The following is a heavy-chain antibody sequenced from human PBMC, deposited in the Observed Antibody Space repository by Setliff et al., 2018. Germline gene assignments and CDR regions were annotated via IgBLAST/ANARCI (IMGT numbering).Heavy chain of an antibody. J-gene: IGHJ6*03. V-gene: IGHV7-4-1*04. CDR1: GYTFTSYA. CDR2: INTNTGNP. CDR3: ARDNRGYAWDYYYYMDV. D-gene: IGHD2-15*01. Sequence: ASVKVSCKASGYTFTSYAMNWVRQAPGQGLGWMGWINTNTGNPTYAQGFTGRFVFSLDTSVSMAYLQISSLKAEDTAVYYCARDNRGYAWDYYYYMDVWGKGTTVTVSS.